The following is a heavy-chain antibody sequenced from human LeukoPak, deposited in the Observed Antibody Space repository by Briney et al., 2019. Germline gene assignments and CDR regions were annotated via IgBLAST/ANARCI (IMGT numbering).Heavy chain of an antibody. Sequence: ASVKVSCKASGYTFTSYGISWVRQAPGQGLEWMGWISAYNGNTNYAQKLQGRVTMTTDTSTSTAYMELRSLRSDDTAVYYCARVDMIVVVSPFDYWGQGTLVTVSS. V-gene: IGHV1-18*01. CDR2: ISAYNGNT. J-gene: IGHJ4*02. CDR1: GYTFTSYG. CDR3: ARVDMIVVVSPFDY. D-gene: IGHD3-22*01.